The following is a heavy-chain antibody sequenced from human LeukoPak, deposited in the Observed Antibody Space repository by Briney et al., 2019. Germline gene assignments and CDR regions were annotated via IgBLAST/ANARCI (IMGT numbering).Heavy chain of an antibody. CDR1: GGSFSGYY. J-gene: IGHJ5*02. V-gene: IGHV4-34*01. Sequence: HPSETLSLTCAVYGGSFSGYYWSWIRQPPGKGLEWIGEINHSGSTNYNPSLKSRVTISVDTSENQFSLKLSSVTAADTAVYYCARDSSGPRRDNWFDPWGQGTLVTVSS. CDR2: INHSGST. D-gene: IGHD6-19*01. CDR3: ARDSSGPRRDNWFDP.